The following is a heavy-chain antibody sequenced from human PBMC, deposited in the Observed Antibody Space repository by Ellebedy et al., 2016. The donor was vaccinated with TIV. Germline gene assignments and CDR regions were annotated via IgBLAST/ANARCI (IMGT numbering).Heavy chain of an antibody. CDR3: ARQANYYGSGSPLGYGMDV. V-gene: IGHV4-39*01. Sequence: MPSETLSLTCTVSGGSISSSSYYWGWIRQPPGKGLEWIGSIYYSGSTYYNPSLKSRVTISVDPSKNQFSLKLSSVTAADTAVYYCARQANYYGSGSPLGYGMDVWGQGTTVTVSS. D-gene: IGHD3-10*01. CDR2: IYYSGST. J-gene: IGHJ6*02. CDR1: GGSISSSSYY.